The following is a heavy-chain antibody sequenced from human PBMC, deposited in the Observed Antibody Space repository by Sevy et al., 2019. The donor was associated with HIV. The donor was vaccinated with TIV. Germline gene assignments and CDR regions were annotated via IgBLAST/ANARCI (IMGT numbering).Heavy chain of an antibody. CDR2: INPSGGST. D-gene: IGHD1-20*01. CDR1: GYTFTNYY. Sequence: ASVKVSCKASGYTFTNYYMHWMRQAPGQGLEWMGIINPSGGSTSYAQKFQGRVTMTRDTSTSTVYMELSSLRSEDTAVYYCARDSTVITVFQYWGQGTLVTVSS. V-gene: IGHV1-46*01. CDR3: ARDSTVITVFQY. J-gene: IGHJ4*02.